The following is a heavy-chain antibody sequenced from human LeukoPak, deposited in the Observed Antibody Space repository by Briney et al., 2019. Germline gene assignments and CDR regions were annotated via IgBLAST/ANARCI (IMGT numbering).Heavy chain of an antibody. CDR2: IYYSGST. D-gene: IGHD3-3*01. Sequence: PSETLSLTCTVSGRSISSSSYYWGWIGQPPGRGLGWIGSIYYSGSTYYNPSLKTLLPISVDTSKNHFSLQLSSVTAADTAVYYCAILRIYDFWSGYYSRWFDPWGQGTLVTVSS. V-gene: IGHV4-39*02. CDR1: GRSISSSSYY. CDR3: AILRIYDFWSGYYSRWFDP. J-gene: IGHJ5*02.